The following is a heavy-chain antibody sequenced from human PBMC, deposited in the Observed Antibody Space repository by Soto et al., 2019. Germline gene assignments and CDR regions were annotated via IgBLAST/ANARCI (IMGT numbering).Heavy chain of an antibody. J-gene: IGHJ4*02. CDR3: ARDSRHQYSSSWYYFDY. Sequence: SVKVSCKASGGTFSSYAISWVRRAPGQGLEWMGGIIPIFGTANYAQKFQGRVTITADESTSTAYMELSSLRSEDTAVYYCARDSRHQYSSSWYYFDYWGQGTLVTVSS. CDR1: GGTFSSYA. D-gene: IGHD6-13*01. CDR2: IIPIFGTA. V-gene: IGHV1-69*13.